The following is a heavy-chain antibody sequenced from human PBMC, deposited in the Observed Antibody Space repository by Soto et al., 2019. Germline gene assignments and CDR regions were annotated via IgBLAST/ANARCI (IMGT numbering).Heavy chain of an antibody. CDR3: ARERKFDFWRKGLDV. CDR2: MDPNSGST. D-gene: IGHD3-3*01. Sequence: GASVKVSCKASGYTFTTYDNNWERQAPGQGLEWLGWMDPNSGSTGYAQNFQGRITMTRNISRNTAHMELSSLQSEDTAVYYCARERKFDFWRKGLDVWGQGTTVPVSS. V-gene: IGHV1-8*01. CDR1: GYTFTTYD. J-gene: IGHJ6*02.